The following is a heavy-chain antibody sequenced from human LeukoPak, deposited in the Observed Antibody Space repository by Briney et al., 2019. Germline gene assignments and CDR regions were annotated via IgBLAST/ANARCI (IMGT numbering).Heavy chain of an antibody. D-gene: IGHD3-3*01. CDR3: TTYDFWGGYPKFDY. Sequence: GGSLRLSCAASGFTFSNAWMSWVRQAPGKGLEWVGRIKSKTDGGTTDYAAPVKGRFTISRDDSKNTLYLQMNSLKTEDTAVYYCTTYDFWGGYPKFDYWGQGTLVTVSS. CDR1: GFTFSNAW. CDR2: IKSKTDGGTT. J-gene: IGHJ4*02. V-gene: IGHV3-15*01.